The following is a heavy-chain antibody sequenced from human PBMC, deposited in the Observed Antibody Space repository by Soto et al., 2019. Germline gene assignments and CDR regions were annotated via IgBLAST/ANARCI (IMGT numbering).Heavy chain of an antibody. CDR1: GFTFNNFD. D-gene: IGHD2-8*02. CDR3: ARGVLGPGDYYRGMDV. V-gene: IGHV3-13*01. CDR2: IGVLGDT. J-gene: IGHJ6*02. Sequence: GGSLRLSCAASGFTFNNFDMHWVRQATGKGLEWVSGIGVLGDTYYPGSVNGRFTISRDNAKNSLYLQMNSLTAGDTAVYYCARGVLGPGDYYRGMDVWGQGTTVTVSS.